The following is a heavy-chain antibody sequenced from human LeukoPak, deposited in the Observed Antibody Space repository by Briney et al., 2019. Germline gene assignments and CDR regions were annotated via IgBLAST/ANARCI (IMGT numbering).Heavy chain of an antibody. CDR2: INPSGGST. CDR3: ARAGPNIVVVVAATEDAFDI. Sequence: GASVKVSCKASRYTFTSYYMHWVRQAPGQGLEWMGIINPSGGSTSYAQKFQGRVTMTRDTSTSTVYMELSSLRSEDTAVYYCARAGPNIVVVVAATEDAFDIWGQGTMVTVSS. J-gene: IGHJ3*02. D-gene: IGHD2-15*01. V-gene: IGHV1-46*01. CDR1: RYTFTSYY.